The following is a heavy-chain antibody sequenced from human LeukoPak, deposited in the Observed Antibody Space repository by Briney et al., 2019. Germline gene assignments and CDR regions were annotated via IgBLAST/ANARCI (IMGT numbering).Heavy chain of an antibody. CDR2: ISYDGSNK. D-gene: IGHD3-16*02. CDR1: GFTFSSYA. Sequence: GGSLRLSCAASGFTFSSYAMHWVRQAPGKGLEWVAVISYDGSNKYYADSVKGRFTISRDNSKNTLYLQMNSLRAEDTAVYYCARDRYDYVWGSYPLDYWGQGTLVTVSS. J-gene: IGHJ4*02. CDR3: ARDRYDYVWGSYPLDY. V-gene: IGHV3-30-3*01.